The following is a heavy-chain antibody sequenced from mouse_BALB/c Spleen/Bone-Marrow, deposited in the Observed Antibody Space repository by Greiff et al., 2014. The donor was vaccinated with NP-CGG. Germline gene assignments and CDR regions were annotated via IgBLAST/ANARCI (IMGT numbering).Heavy chain of an antibody. Sequence: EVQLVESGGALVKPGGSLKLSCAASGFTFSSYGMSWVRQTPDKRLEWVATISSGDGYTYYPDSVKGRFTISRDNAKNTLCLQMSSLTSEDLAMYYCARQRGGGYYGFFAYWGQGTLVTVSA. J-gene: IGHJ3*01. CDR2: ISSGDGYT. D-gene: IGHD1-1*01. CDR3: ARQRGGGYYGFFAY. V-gene: IGHV5-6*01. CDR1: GFTFSSYG.